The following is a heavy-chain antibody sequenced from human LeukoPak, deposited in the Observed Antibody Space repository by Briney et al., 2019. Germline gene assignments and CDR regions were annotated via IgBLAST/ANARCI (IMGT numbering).Heavy chain of an antibody. CDR1: GGPIGSYY. V-gene: IGHV4-59*08. Sequence: SETLSLTCTVSGGPIGSYYWSWIREPPGTGLYWLGYIFYSGSTNYNPSLKSRVTMSVDTSKKQFSLKLTSVTAADTSVYYCAGGGTYGAFDLWGQGTMVTVSS. CDR2: IFYSGST. CDR3: AGGGTYGAFDL. D-gene: IGHD1-26*01. J-gene: IGHJ3*01.